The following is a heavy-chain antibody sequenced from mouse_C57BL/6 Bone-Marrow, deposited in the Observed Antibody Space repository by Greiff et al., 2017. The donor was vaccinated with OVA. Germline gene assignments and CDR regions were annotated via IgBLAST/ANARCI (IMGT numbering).Heavy chain of an antibody. Sequence: VQLQQPGAELVRPGTSVKLSCKASGYTFTSYWMHWVKQRPGQGLEWIGVIDPSDSYTNYNQKFKGKATLTVDTSSSTAYMQLSSLTSEDSAVYYCARDDYYYGLDYWGQGTTLTVSS. CDR3: ARDDYYYGLDY. CDR2: IDPSDSYT. CDR1: GYTFTSYW. D-gene: IGHD1-1*01. J-gene: IGHJ2*01. V-gene: IGHV1-59*01.